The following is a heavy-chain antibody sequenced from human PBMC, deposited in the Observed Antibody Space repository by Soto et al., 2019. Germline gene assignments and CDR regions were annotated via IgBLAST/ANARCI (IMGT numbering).Heavy chain of an antibody. CDR3: ARDDLLDY. Sequence: DVQLVESGGGLVQPGGSLRLSCATSGFTFSSYWMDWVRQAPGKGLEWVANIKQDGSEKYYVDSVKGRFTVSRDNAKNSLYLQMNSLIAEDTAVDYCARDDLLDYWGQGTLVTVSS. J-gene: IGHJ4*02. V-gene: IGHV3-7*01. CDR1: GFTFSSYW. CDR2: IKQDGSEK.